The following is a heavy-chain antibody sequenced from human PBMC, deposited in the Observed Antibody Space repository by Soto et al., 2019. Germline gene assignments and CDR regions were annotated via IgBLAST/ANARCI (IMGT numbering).Heavy chain of an antibody. J-gene: IGHJ4*02. CDR3: ARRRSGSGTQPDDY. D-gene: IGHD1-26*01. V-gene: IGHV3-23*01. CDR2: ISGSGLST. CDR1: GFTFSSYV. Sequence: GGSLRLSCAASGFTFSSYVMSWVRQAPGKGLEWVSGISGSGLSTNYADSVKGRFTISRDNSKNTLYLQMNSLRAEDTAVYYCARRRSGSGTQPDDYWGQGTLVTVSS.